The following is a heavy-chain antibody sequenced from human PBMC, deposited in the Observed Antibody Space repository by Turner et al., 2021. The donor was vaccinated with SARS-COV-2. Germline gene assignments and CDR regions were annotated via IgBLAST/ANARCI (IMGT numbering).Heavy chain of an antibody. CDR2: ISGSGGST. J-gene: IGHJ4*02. CDR1: GFTFSSYD. D-gene: IGHD2-8*01. CDR3: AKDEGVFTGDGNFDY. V-gene: IGHV3-23*01. Sequence: EVQLLESGGGLVQPGGSLRLSCAASGFTFSSYDMRWLRQAPGKGLEWVSSISGSGGSTFFADSVKGRFTISRDNSRNTMYLQMSSLRAEDTAVYYCAKDEGVFTGDGNFDYWGQGTLGTVSS.